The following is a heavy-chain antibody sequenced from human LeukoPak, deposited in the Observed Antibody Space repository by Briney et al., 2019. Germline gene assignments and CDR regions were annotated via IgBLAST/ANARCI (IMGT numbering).Heavy chain of an antibody. CDR2: ISGSGGST. CDR3: AKPLNWGGFDY. V-gene: IGHV3-23*01. D-gene: IGHD3-10*01. Sequence: GWSLRLSCAASGFTFSSYAISWVRQAPGKGLGWVSAISGSGGSTSYADSVKGRFTISRDNSKNTLYLQMNSLRAEDTAVYYCAKPLNWGGFDYWGQGTLVTVSS. CDR1: GFTFSSYA. J-gene: IGHJ4*02.